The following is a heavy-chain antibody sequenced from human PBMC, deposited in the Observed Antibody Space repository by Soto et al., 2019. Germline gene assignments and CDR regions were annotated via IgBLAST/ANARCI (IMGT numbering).Heavy chain of an antibody. CDR3: AKDRTFVEQWPPIDY. CDR1: GFTFSSYG. CDR2: ISYDGSNK. Sequence: GGSLRLSCAASGFTFSSYGMHWVRQAPGKGLEWVAVISYDGSNKYYADSVKGRFTISRDNSKNTLYLQMNSLRAEDTAVYYCAKDRTFVEQWPPIDYWGQGTLVTVSS. J-gene: IGHJ4*02. V-gene: IGHV3-30*18. D-gene: IGHD6-19*01.